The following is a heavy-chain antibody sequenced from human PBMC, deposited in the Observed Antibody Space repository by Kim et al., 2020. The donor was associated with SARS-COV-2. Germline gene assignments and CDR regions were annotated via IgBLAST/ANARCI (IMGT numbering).Heavy chain of an antibody. CDR2: IYYSGST. V-gene: IGHV4-31*03. Sequence: SETLSLTCTVSGGSISSGGYYWSWIRQHPGKGLEWIGYIYYSGSTYYNPSLKSRVTISVDTSKNQFSLKLSSVTAADTAVYYCARVTVARHYYYYYGMDVWGQGTTVTVSS. D-gene: IGHD2-15*01. CDR3: ARVTVARHYYYYYGMDV. CDR1: GGSISSGGYY. J-gene: IGHJ6*02.